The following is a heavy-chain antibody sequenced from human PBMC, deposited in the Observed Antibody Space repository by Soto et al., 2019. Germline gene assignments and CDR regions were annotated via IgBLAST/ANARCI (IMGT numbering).Heavy chain of an antibody. CDR1: GFTFSSYA. CDR3: ARGYSYGYEGPFDY. Sequence: QVQLVESGGGVVQPGRSLRLSCAASGFTFSSYAMHWVRQAPGKGLEWVAVISYDGSNKYYADSVKGRFTISRDNSKNPLYLQMNSLRAEDTAVYYCARGYSYGYEGPFDYWGQGTLVTVSS. D-gene: IGHD5-18*01. J-gene: IGHJ4*02. V-gene: IGHV3-30-3*01. CDR2: ISYDGSNK.